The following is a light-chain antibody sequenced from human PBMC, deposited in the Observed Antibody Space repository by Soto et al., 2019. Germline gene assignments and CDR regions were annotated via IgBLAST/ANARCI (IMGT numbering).Light chain of an antibody. J-gene: IGKJ3*01. CDR3: LQHKSYALT. V-gene: IGKV1-17*01. CDR1: QGIRND. Sequence: DVQMTQSPSSLSASVGDRVTITCRASQGIRNDVGWYQQRPGKAPKRLIYLASSVHSGDPSRFSGSGSGTEVSLTISGLHAEDFATYDGLQHKSYALTFGRGTKVD. CDR2: LAS.